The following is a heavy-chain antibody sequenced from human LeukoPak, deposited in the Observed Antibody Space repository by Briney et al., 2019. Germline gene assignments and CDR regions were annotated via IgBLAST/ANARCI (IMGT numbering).Heavy chain of an antibody. CDR1: GGSVNSYY. V-gene: IGHV4-4*07. CDR2: IYTTEST. D-gene: IGHD2-2*02. J-gene: IGHJ6*03. Sequence: PSETLSLTCTVSGGSVNSYYWTWIRQPAGKGLEWIGLIYTTESTNYNPSLKSRVTMSVDTSKNQFFLKLTSVTAADTAVYYCARVVPDIVVVPAAISGDYYYYYYMDVWGKGTTVTVSS. CDR3: ARVVPDIVVVPAAISGDYYYYYYMDV.